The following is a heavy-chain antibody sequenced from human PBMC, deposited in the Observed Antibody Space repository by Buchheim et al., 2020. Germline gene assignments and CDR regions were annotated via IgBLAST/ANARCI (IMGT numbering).Heavy chain of an antibody. CDR2: ISSSSGFI. J-gene: IGHJ4*02. Sequence: EVQLVESGGDLVQPGGSLRLSCAASGFTFSSHSMNWVRQAPGKGLEWISYISSSSGFIHYADSVKGRFTISRDNAKNSLYLQMNSLRAEDTALYYCAGDPGQWLANYWGQGTL. CDR1: GFTFSSHS. D-gene: IGHD6-19*01. CDR3: AGDPGQWLANY. V-gene: IGHV3-48*01.